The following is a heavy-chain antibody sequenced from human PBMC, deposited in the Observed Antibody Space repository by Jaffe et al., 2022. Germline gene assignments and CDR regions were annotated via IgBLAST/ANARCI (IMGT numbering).Heavy chain of an antibody. D-gene: IGHD1-26*01. CDR3: ARHAQVGKVNAFDI. J-gene: IGHJ3*02. CDR2: IYHSGST. Sequence: QVQLQESGPGLVKPSETLSLTCAVSGYSISSGYYWGWIRQPPGKGLEWIGSIYHSGSTYYNPSLKSRVTISVDTSKNQFSLKLSSVTAADTAVYYCARHAQVGKVNAFDIWGQGTMVTVSS. V-gene: IGHV4-38-2*01. CDR1: GYSISSGYY.